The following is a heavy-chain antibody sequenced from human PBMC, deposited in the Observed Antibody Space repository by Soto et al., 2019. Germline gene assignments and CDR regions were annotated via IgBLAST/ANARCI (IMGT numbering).Heavy chain of an antibody. CDR2: INPNSGGT. D-gene: IGHD1-26*01. Sequence: ASVKVSCKASGYTFTGYYMHWVRQAPGQGLEWMGWINPNSGGTNYAQKFQGWVTMTRDTSISTAYMELSRLRSDDTAVYYCARGDTLHYYYYYGMDVWGQGTTVTVSS. CDR1: GYTFTGYY. CDR3: ARGDTLHYYYYYGMDV. V-gene: IGHV1-2*04. J-gene: IGHJ6*02.